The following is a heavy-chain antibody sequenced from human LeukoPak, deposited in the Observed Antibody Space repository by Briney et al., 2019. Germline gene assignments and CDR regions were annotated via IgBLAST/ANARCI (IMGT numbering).Heavy chain of an antibody. Sequence: PGGSLRLSCAASGFTYNNYGMHWVRQAPGRGLEWVTFISYDGSDKSYADSVKGRFIISRDNSKKTLYVQMNSLTTDDTAVYYCAKDVSTGWSFDSWGQGTLVTVPS. J-gene: IGHJ4*02. D-gene: IGHD6-19*01. CDR1: GFTYNNYG. V-gene: IGHV3-30*02. CDR3: AKDVSTGWSFDS. CDR2: ISYDGSDK.